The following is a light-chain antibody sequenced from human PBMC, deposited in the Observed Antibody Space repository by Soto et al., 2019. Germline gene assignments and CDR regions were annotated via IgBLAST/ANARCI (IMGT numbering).Light chain of an antibody. J-gene: IGLJ1*01. V-gene: IGLV1-40*01. CDR1: SSNIGAGYD. CDR3: QSYDSSLSGYV. CDR2: GNS. Sequence: QSVLTQPPSVSGGPGQRVTISCTGRSSNIGAGYDVHWYQQLPGTAPKLLMYGNSNRPSGVPDRFSGSKSGTSASLAITGLQAEDEADYYCQSYDSSLSGYVFGTGTKVTVL.